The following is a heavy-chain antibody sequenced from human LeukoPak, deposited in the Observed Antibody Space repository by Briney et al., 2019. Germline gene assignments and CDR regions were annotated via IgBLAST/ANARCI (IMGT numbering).Heavy chain of an antibody. Sequence: GGSLRLSCAASGFTFSSYGMSWVRQAPGKGLEWVSAISGSGGGGSTNYADSVRGRFTISRDNSKNTLYLQMNSLRAEDTALYYCAKGRVSNFDHWGQGTLVSVSS. CDR1: GFTFSSYG. CDR2: ISGSGGGGST. CDR3: AKGRVSNFDH. V-gene: IGHV3-23*01. D-gene: IGHD4-11*01. J-gene: IGHJ5*02.